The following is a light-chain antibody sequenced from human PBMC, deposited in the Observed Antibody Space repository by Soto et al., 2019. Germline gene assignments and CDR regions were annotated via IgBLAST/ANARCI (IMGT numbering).Light chain of an antibody. CDR2: EGS. CDR1: SSDVGSYNL. Sequence: LTQPASVSGSPGQSITISCTGTSSDVGSYNLVSWYQQHPGKAPKLMIYEGSKRPSGVSNRFSGSKSGNTASLTISGLQSEDEADYYCCSCAGSSTYVFGTGTKVTVL. CDR3: CSCAGSSTYV. V-gene: IGLV2-23*01. J-gene: IGLJ1*01.